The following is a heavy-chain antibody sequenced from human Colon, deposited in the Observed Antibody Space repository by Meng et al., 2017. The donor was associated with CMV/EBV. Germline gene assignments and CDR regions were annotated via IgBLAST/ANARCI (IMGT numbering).Heavy chain of an antibody. Sequence: GESLKISCAASGFTFDRYTMNWVRQAPGKGLEWVSSISSTASFIHYADSLEGRFTISRDNAKTSLYLQMNSLRAEDTAVYYCASYSSYYYGMDVWGQGTTVTVSS. V-gene: IGHV3-21*01. J-gene: IGHJ6*02. CDR2: ISSTASFI. CDR1: GFTFDRYT. D-gene: IGHD6-13*01. CDR3: ASYSSYYYGMDV.